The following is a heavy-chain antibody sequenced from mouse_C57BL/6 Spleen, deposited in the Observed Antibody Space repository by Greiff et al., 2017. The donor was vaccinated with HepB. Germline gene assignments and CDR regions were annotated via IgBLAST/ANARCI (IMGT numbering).Heavy chain of an antibody. CDR1: GYTFTDYE. Sequence: QVQLQQSGAELVRPGASVTLSCKASGYTFTDYEMNWVKQTPVHGLEWIGAIDPETGGTAYNQKFKGKAILTADKSSSTAYMELRSLTSEDSAVYYCTRGGNYDYDFDYWGQGTTLTVSS. J-gene: IGHJ2*01. D-gene: IGHD2-4*01. CDR3: TRGGNYDYDFDY. V-gene: IGHV1-15*01. CDR2: IDPETGGT.